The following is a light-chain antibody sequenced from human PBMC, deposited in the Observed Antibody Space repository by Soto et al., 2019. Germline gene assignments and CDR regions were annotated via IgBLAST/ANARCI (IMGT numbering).Light chain of an antibody. J-gene: IGLJ1*01. CDR3: SSYTSSRTPYV. Sequence: QSVLTQPASVSGSPGQSITISCTGTSSDVGGYNYVSWYQQHPGKAPKLMIYDVSNRPSGVSNRFSGSKSGNTASLTISGLQAEDEADYYCSSYTSSRTPYVFGTGPKVTVL. CDR1: SSDVGGYNY. V-gene: IGLV2-14*01. CDR2: DVS.